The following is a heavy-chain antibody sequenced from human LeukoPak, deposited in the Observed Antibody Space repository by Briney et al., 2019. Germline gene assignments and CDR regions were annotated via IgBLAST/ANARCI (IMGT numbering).Heavy chain of an antibody. Sequence: GGSLRLSCAASGFTFSSNGMSWVRPAPGKGLEWVSATSGSGGSTYYADSVKGRFTISRDNSKNTLYLQMNSLRAEDTAVYYCAKDAYYYDSSGYYPDAFDIWGQGTMVTVSS. D-gene: IGHD3-22*01. CDR3: AKDAYYYDSSGYYPDAFDI. CDR2: TSGSGGST. J-gene: IGHJ3*02. CDR1: GFTFSSNG. V-gene: IGHV3-23*01.